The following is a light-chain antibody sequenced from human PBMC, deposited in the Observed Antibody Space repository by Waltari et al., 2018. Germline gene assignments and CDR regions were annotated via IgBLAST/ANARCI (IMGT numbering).Light chain of an antibody. CDR2: AAS. CDR1: QSITNY. V-gene: IGKV1-39*01. J-gene: IGKJ2*01. CDR3: QQSYSTPYT. Sequence: DIQMTQSPSSLSAFVGDRVTITCRASQSITNYLNWYQEKPGKAPKLLIYAASGLQGGVPSRFSGSGSGTDFTLTISSRQAEDFATYYCQQSYSTPYTFGQGTKLEIK.